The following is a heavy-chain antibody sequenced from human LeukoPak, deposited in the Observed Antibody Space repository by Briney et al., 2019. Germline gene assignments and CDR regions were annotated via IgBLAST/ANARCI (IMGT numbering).Heavy chain of an antibody. CDR2: IYYSGST. CDR1: GGSISIYY. D-gene: IGHD5-18*01. CDR3: ASSGYSYGRFDY. Sequence: SETLSLTCTVSGGSISIYYWTWIRQPPGKGLEWIGYIYYSGSTNYNPSLKSRVTISVDTSKNQFSLKLSSVTAADTAVYYCASSGYSYGRFDYWGQGTLVTVSS. J-gene: IGHJ4*02. V-gene: IGHV4-59*01.